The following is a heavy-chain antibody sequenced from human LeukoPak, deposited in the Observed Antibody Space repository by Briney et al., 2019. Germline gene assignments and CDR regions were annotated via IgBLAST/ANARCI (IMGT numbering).Heavy chain of an antibody. CDR2: ISGSGGST. CDR3: AKVKNYYDSSGYCYYFDY. V-gene: IGHV3-23*01. Sequence: GGSLRLSCAASGFTFSSYAMSWVRQAPGKGLEWVSAISGSGGSTYYADSVKGRFTISRDNSKNPLYLQMNSMRAEDTAVYYCAKVKNYYDSSGYCYYFDYWGQGPLVTVSS. J-gene: IGHJ4*02. CDR1: GFTFSSYA. D-gene: IGHD3-22*01.